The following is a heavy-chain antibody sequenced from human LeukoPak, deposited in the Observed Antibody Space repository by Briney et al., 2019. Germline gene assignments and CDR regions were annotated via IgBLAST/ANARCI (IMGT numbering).Heavy chain of an antibody. CDR1: GFAFSSYS. Sequence: GKSLRLSCAASGFAFSSYSMHWVRQFPGKGLQWVAVISYDGSTRYYTDSVKGRITISRDNSKNTLYLQMNNLRAEDTALYYCARDWGYGSGTYFCDWGQGTLVTVSP. CDR3: ARDWGYGSGTYFCD. V-gene: IGHV3-30-3*01. J-gene: IGHJ4*02. CDR2: ISYDGSTR. D-gene: IGHD3-10*01.